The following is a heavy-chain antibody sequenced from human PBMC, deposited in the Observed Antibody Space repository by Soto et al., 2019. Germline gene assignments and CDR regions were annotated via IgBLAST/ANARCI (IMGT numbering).Heavy chain of an antibody. Sequence: QVQLVQSGAEVKKPGSSVKVSCKASGGTFSSYSITWVRQAPGQGLEWMGVIIPVFGTTNYAQNFQGRVTITADESTTTAYMELSRLRSEDTAVYYCARCITIFGGCYFDSWGQGTLVTVSS. CDR2: IIPVFGTT. V-gene: IGHV1-69*12. J-gene: IGHJ4*02. CDR1: GGTFSSYS. D-gene: IGHD3-3*01. CDR3: ARCITIFGGCYFDS.